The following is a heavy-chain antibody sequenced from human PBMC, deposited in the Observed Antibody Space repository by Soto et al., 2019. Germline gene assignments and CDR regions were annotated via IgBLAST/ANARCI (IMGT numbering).Heavy chain of an antibody. Sequence: SETLSLTCTVSGSSVGSASYHWVWIRQPPGKGLQWIGNIYYTGSTNYNPSLKSRVTISVDTSKNQFSLKLNSVTAADTAVYYCARRVGATPPINWGQGTLVTVSS. V-gene: IGHV4-61*01. CDR1: GSSVGSASYH. D-gene: IGHD1-26*01. CDR3: ARRVGATPPIN. CDR2: IYYTGST. J-gene: IGHJ4*02.